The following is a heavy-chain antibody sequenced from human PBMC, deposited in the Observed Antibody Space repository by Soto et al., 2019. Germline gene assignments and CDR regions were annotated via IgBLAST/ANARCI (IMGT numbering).Heavy chain of an antibody. V-gene: IGHV3-33*01. CDR1: GFTFSSYG. CDR2: IWYDGSNK. J-gene: IGHJ4*02. CDR3: ARAGGAYRY. Sequence: QVQLVESGGGVVQPGRSLRLSCVASGFTFSSYGMHWVRQAPGKGLEWVAVIWYDGSNKYYADSVKGRFTISRDNSKNTLYLQMNSLRAEDTAVYYCARAGGAYRYWGQGTLVTVSS. D-gene: IGHD3-16*01.